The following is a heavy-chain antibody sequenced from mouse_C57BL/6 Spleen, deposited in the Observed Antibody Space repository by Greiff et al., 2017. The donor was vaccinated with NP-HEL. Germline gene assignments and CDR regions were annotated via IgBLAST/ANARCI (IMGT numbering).Heavy chain of an antibody. CDR2: IDPSDSET. CDR3: ARSGGLYWDFDV. J-gene: IGHJ1*03. D-gene: IGHD3-1*01. Sequence: QVQLQQPGAELVRPGSSVKLSCKASCYTFTSYWLHWVKQRPIQGLDWIGNIDPSDSETHYNQKFKDKATLTVDKSSSTAYMQLSSLTSEDSAVYYCARSGGLYWDFDVWGTGTTVTVSS. CDR1: CYTFTSYW. V-gene: IGHV1-52*01.